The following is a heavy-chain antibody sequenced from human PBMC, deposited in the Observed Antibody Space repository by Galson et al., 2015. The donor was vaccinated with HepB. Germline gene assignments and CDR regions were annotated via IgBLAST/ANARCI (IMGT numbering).Heavy chain of an antibody. D-gene: IGHD2-15*01. V-gene: IGHV3-11*01. J-gene: IGHJ3*02. CDR1: GFTFSDYY. CDR3: ARDSDISVSDAFHI. CDR2: ISGSGNSI. Sequence: SLRLSCAASGFTFSDYYMSWIRQAPGKGLEWVSYISGSGNSIYYAGSVKGRFTISRDNAKNSLYLQMNSLRADDAAVYYCARDSDISVSDAFHIWGQGTMVTVSS.